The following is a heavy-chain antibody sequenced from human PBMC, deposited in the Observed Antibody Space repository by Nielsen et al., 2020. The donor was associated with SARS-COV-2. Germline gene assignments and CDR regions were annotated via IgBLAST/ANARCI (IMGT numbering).Heavy chain of an antibody. CDR3: ASVSSSWSSYYFDY. CDR2: ISSSSSYI. Sequence: GESLKISCAASGSTFSSYSMNWVRQAPGKGLEWVSSISSSSSYIYYADSVKGRFTISSDNAKNSLYLQMNSLRAEDTAVYYCASVSSSWSSYYFDYWGQGTLVTVSS. D-gene: IGHD6-13*01. CDR1: GSTFSSYS. J-gene: IGHJ4*02. V-gene: IGHV3-21*01.